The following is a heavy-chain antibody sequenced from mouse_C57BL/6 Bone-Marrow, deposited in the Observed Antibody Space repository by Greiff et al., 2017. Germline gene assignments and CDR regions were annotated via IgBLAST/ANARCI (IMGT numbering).Heavy chain of an antibody. V-gene: IGHV5-4*01. D-gene: IGHD1-1*01. CDR2: ISDGGSYT. CDR1: GFTFSSYA. J-gene: IGHJ2*01. CDR3: ATNDDGSSYGD. Sequence: DVHLVESGGGLVKPGGSLKLSCAASGFTFSSYAMSWVRQTPEKRLEWVATISDGGSYTYYPDNVKGRFTISRDNAKNNLYLQMSHLKSEDTAMYYCATNDDGSSYGDWGQGTTLTVSA.